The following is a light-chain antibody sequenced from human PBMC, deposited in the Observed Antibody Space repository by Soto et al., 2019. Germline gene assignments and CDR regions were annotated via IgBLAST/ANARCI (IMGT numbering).Light chain of an antibody. CDR3: QQYNSALWT. Sequence: DIQMTQSPSSLSASVGDRVTLTCRASQGISNCLAWYQQKPGKVPKLLIYAASTLQSGVPSLFCGSESGTEFTLTIRSLEPQDLVPYYCQQYNSALWTFGQGTKVEIK. J-gene: IGKJ1*01. V-gene: IGKV1-27*01. CDR2: AAS. CDR1: QGISNC.